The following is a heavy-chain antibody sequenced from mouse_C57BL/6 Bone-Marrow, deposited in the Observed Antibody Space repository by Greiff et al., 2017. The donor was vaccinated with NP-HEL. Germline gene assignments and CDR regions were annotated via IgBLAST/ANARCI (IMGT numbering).Heavy chain of an antibody. D-gene: IGHD2-4*01. J-gene: IGHJ4*01. V-gene: IGHV1-80*01. CDR1: GYAFSSYW. CDR3: ARSGGLRRYAMDY. CDR2: IYPGDGAT. Sequence: QVQLQQSGAELVKPGASVKISCKASGYAFSSYWMNWVKQRPGKGLEWIGQIYPGDGATNYNGKFKGKATLTADKSSSTAYMQLSSLTSEDSAVYCCARSGGLRRYAMDYWGQGTSVTVSS.